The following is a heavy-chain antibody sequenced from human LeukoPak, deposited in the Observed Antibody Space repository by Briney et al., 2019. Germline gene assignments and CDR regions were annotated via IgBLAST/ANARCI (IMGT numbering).Heavy chain of an antibody. V-gene: IGHV1-69*13. CDR3: ARTRSGCSTTNCYPYDMDI. D-gene: IGHD2-2*01. CDR1: GGTLSSYA. Sequence: SVKVSCKASGGTLSSYAVSWVRQAPGQGLEWMGGIIPVFGAANYAQRFQGRVSLTADESTNTAYMDLSGLTSEDTAVYYCARTRSGCSTTNCYPYDMDIWGQGTTVTVSS. J-gene: IGHJ6*02. CDR2: IIPVFGAA.